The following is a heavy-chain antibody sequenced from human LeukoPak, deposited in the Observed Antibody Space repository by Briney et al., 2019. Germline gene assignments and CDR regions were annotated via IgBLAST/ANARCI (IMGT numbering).Heavy chain of an antibody. Sequence: SETLSLTCAVYGGSSSGYYWSWIRQPPGKGLEWIGEINHIGSTNYNSSLKSRVTISVNTSKNQFSLKLSSVTAADTAVYYCASVNSVSYRGSPYCFDYWGQGTLVTVSS. CDR3: ASVNSVSYRGSPYCFDY. D-gene: IGHD1-26*01. CDR2: INHIGST. V-gene: IGHV4-34*01. J-gene: IGHJ4*02. CDR1: GGSSSGYY.